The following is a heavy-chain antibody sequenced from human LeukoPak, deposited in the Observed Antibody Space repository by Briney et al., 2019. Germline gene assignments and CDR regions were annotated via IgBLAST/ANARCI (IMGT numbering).Heavy chain of an antibody. D-gene: IGHD3-10*01. CDR2: VSWNNSSI. CDR1: GFTFDHYA. V-gene: IGHV3-9*03. Sequence: PGGSLRLSCVASGFTFDHYAMHWVRRVPGKGLEWVSGVSWNNSSIGYADSVKGRFTISRDNVKNSLYLQMNSLRAGDMALYYCAKGFSGNYYDCFDYWGQGILVTVSS. CDR3: AKGFSGNYYDCFDY. J-gene: IGHJ4*02.